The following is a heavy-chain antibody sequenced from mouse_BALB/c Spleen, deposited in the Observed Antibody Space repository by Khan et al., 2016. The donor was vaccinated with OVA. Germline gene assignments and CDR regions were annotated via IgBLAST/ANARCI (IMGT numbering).Heavy chain of an antibody. D-gene: IGHD2-4*01. J-gene: IGHJ3*01. V-gene: IGHV14-1*02. CDR1: GFNIKDYY. CDR3: ARVDGITSPFAY. Sequence: VQLKESGADLVRPGALVRLSCKASGFNIKDYYMHWVKQRPEQGLEWIGWIDPENGNTIYDPKFQGKASITADTSSNTAYLHLSSLTSEDTAVYYGARVDGITSPFAYWGQGTLVTVSA. CDR2: IDPENGNT.